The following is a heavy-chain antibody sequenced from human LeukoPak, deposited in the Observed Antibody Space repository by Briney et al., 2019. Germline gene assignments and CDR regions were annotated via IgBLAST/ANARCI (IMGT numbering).Heavy chain of an antibody. V-gene: IGHV4-59*08. CDR1: GGSISSYY. J-gene: IGHJ4*02. D-gene: IGHD3-22*01. CDR3: ARHRDMIVAFDY. CDR2: IYYSGST. Sequence: PSETLSLTCTVSGGSISSYYWSWIRQPPVKGLEWIGYIYYSGSTNYNPSLKSRVTISVDTSKNQFSLKLSSVTAADTAVYYCARHRDMIVAFDYWGQGTLVTVSS.